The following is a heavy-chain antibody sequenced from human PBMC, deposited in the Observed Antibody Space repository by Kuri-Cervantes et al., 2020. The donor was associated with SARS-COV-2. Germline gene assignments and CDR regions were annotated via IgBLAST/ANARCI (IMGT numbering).Heavy chain of an antibody. J-gene: IGHJ6*02. V-gene: IGHV1-2*04. CDR3: ARGVTPNYGMDV. Sequence: ASVKVSCKASGYTFTGYYMHWVRQAPGQGLEWMGWINPNSGGTNYAQKFQGWVTMTRDTSISTVYMELSRLRSDDTAVYYCARGVTPNYGMDVWGQGTTVTVSS. CDR2: INPNSGGT. D-gene: IGHD2-21*02. CDR1: GYTFTGYY.